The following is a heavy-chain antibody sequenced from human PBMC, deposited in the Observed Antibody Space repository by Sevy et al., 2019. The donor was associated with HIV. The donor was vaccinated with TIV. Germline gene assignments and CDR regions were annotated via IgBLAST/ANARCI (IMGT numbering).Heavy chain of an antibody. CDR1: GFTFSSYA. Sequence: GGSLRLSCAASGFTFSSYAMHWVRQAPGKGLEWVGVISYDGSNKYYADSVKGRFTISRDNSKNTLYLQMNSLRAEDTAVYYCARDHRYGMDVWGQGTTVTVSS. J-gene: IGHJ6*02. CDR2: ISYDGSNK. CDR3: ARDHRYGMDV. V-gene: IGHV3-30-3*01.